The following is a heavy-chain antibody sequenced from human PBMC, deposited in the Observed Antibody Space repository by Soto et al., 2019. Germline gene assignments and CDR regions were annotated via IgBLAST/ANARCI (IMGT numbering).Heavy chain of an antibody. CDR2: ISGSSNYI. CDR1: GFTFSTYN. CDR3: ASRIPGTYVAY. J-gene: IGHJ4*02. Sequence: EVQLVESGGGLIKPGGSLRLSCAASGFTFSTYNMNWVRQAPGKGVEWVSSISGSSNYIYYADTVKGRFTISRDNAKNSLYLHMNSLRPEDTAVYYCASRIPGTYVAYWGLGTLVTVSS. D-gene: IGHD1-20*01. V-gene: IGHV3-21*01.